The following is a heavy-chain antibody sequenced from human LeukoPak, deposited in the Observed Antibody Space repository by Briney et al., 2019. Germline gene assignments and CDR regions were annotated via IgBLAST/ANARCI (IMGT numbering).Heavy chain of an antibody. V-gene: IGHV3-74*01. CDR1: GFTFSSHW. CDR2: INTDGSTT. Sequence: GGSLRLSCAASGFTFSSHWMHWARQAPGKGLVWVSIINTDGSTTRYADSVKGRFTISRDNAKNTLYLQMNSPRVEDTAVYFCARDTSRTMDVWGQGTTVTV. D-gene: IGHD2/OR15-2a*01. J-gene: IGHJ6*02. CDR3: ARDTSRTMDV.